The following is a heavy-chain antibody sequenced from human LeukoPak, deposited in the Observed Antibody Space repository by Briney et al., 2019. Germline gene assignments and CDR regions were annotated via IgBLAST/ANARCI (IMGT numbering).Heavy chain of an antibody. Sequence: GGSLRLSCAASGFTFSSYGMHWVRQAPGKGLEWVAVIWYDGSNKYYADSVKGRFTISRDNSKNTLYLQMNSLRAEDTAVYYCASDRHSYSGSSLADYWGQGTLVTVSS. J-gene: IGHJ4*02. CDR1: GFTFSSYG. D-gene: IGHD1-26*01. CDR2: IWYDGSNK. V-gene: IGHV3-33*01. CDR3: ASDRHSYSGSSLADY.